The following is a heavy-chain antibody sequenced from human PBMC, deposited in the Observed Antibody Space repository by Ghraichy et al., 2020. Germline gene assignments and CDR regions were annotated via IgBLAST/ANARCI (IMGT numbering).Heavy chain of an antibody. Sequence: GGSLRLSCAASGFTFSSYAMSWVRQAPGKGLEWVSAISGSGGSTYYADSVKGRFTISRDNSKNTLYLQMNSLRAEDTAVYYCAKDEGVQLERRPSSWDYWGQGTLVTVSS. CDR1: GFTFSSYA. CDR3: AKDEGVQLERRPSSWDY. J-gene: IGHJ4*02. D-gene: IGHD1-1*01. V-gene: IGHV3-23*01. CDR2: ISGSGGST.